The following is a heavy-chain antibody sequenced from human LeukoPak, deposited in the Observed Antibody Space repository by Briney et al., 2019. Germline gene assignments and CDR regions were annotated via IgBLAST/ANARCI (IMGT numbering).Heavy chain of an antibody. Sequence: GGSLRLSCAASGFTFSSYGMHWVRQAPGKGLEWVAVIWYGGSNKYYAGSVKGRFTISRDNSKNTLYLQMNSLRAEDTAVYHCARGRSGSYYAWYFDYWGQGTLVTVSS. V-gene: IGHV3-33*01. CDR3: ARGRSGSYYAWYFDY. J-gene: IGHJ4*02. CDR2: IWYGGSNK. D-gene: IGHD1-26*01. CDR1: GFTFSSYG.